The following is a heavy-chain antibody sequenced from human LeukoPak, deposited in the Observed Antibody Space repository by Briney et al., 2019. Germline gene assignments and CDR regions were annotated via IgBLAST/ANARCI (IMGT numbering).Heavy chain of an antibody. CDR2: IYPRDSVT. CDR1: RYTFSGSW. D-gene: IGHD2-15*01. Sequence: HGEYLEISCKGTRYTFSGSWIGWVRQMPGKGLERMGLIYPRDSVTRISPSFQGQVTISPDKSISTSYLQWSRLKSSDTAMYYCARHGRSGESHFQHWGQGTLVTVSS. CDR3: ARHGRSGESHFQH. V-gene: IGHV5-51*01. J-gene: IGHJ1*01.